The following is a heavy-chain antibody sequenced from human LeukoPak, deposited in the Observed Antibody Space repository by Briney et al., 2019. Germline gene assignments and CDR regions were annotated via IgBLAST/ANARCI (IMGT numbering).Heavy chain of an antibody. D-gene: IGHD2-2*01. J-gene: IGHJ5*02. CDR2: MNPNSGNT. CDR3: ARGPPDCSSPSCYNWFDP. Sequence: ASVKVSCKASGYTFTNYDINWVRQATGQGLEWMGRMNPNSGNTGYAQKFQGRVAMTRNNSISTAYMELSSLRSEDTAVYYCARGPPDCSSPSCYNWFDPWGQGTLVTVSS. CDR1: GYTFTNYD. V-gene: IGHV1-8*01.